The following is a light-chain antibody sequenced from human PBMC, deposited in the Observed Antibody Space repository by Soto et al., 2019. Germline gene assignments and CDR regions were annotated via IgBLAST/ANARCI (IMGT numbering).Light chain of an antibody. Sequence: EIVMTQSPDTLSVSTGERATLSCRASQSVSSNLAWYQHKPGQAPRLLIYGASTRATGVPGRFSGSGSGTEFTLPISSLQSEDFAVYYCQQYNNWPRTLGQGTKVEIK. J-gene: IGKJ1*01. CDR2: GAS. CDR1: QSVSSN. V-gene: IGKV3-15*01. CDR3: QQYNNWPRT.